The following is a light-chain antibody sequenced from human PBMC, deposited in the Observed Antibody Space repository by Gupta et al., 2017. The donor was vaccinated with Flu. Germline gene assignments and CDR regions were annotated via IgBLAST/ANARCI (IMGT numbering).Light chain of an antibody. J-gene: IGKJ1*01. CDR3: MKSRQLRT. Sequence: IVLTQSAISLSVPPGQPASFSCTSSQSLLYSDGYTYLCWYLQKSGQPPQLLTYDVSNRFSGVTFSVSGSGSGTDFTLKISRVEAEDVGFYYCMKSRQLRTFGQGTKVEIK. V-gene: IGKV2D-29*01. CDR1: QSLLYSDGYTY. CDR2: DVS.